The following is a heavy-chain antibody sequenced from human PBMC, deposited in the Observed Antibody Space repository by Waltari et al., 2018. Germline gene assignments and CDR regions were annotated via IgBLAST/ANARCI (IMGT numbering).Heavy chain of an antibody. CDR2: INSSSSYI. V-gene: IGHV3-21*01. J-gene: IGHJ4*02. CDR1: GFTFSSYS. Sequence: EVQLVESGGGLVKPGGSLRLSCAASGFTFSSYSMNWVRQAPGKGLGWVSSINSSSSYINYADSVKGRFTISQDNAKNSLYLQMNRLRAEDTAVYYCARGIAAAGTPPDYWGQGTLVTVSS. CDR3: ARGIAAAGTPPDY. D-gene: IGHD6-13*01.